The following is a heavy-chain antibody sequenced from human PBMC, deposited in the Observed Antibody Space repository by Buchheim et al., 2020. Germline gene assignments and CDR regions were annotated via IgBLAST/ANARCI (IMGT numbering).Heavy chain of an antibody. CDR2: IYYSGST. CDR3: ARSEEGNSSSWYPRFCWFDP. J-gene: IGHJ5*02. V-gene: IGHV4-31*03. Sequence: QVQLQESGPGLVKPSQTLSLTCTVSGGSISSGGYYWSWIRQHPGKGLEWIGYIYYSGSTYYNPSLKSRVTISVDTSKNQFSLKLSSVTAADTSVYYCARSEEGNSSSWYPRFCWFDPWGQGTL. CDR1: GGSISSGGYY. D-gene: IGHD6-13*01.